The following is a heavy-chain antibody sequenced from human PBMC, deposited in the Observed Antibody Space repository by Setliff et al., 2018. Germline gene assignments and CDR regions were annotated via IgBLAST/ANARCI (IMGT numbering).Heavy chain of an antibody. D-gene: IGHD6-13*01. CDR3: LVAYTSSWYSSGFDP. Sequence: GGSLRLSCAASGLTFTSKWMHWVRQAPGKGLVWVSRINGDGSITSYADSVRGRFTTSRDSSKNTLYLQMNSLRLEDTAVYYCLVAYTSSWYSSGFDPWGQGTLVTVSS. CDR2: INGDGSIT. CDR1: GLTFTSKW. V-gene: IGHV3-74*01. J-gene: IGHJ5*02.